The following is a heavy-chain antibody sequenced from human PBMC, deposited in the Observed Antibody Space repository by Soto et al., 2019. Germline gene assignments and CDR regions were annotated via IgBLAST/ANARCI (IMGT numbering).Heavy chain of an antibody. J-gene: IGHJ4*02. Sequence: GGSLRLSCAASGFTFSSNWMSWVRQAQGKGLEWVANIKQDGSEKFYVDSVKGRFTIFRDNTKNSLYLQMNRLRVGDTAIYYCATVSATGWHVNGRDYFDHWGLGTLVTVSS. CDR2: IKQDGSEK. CDR3: ATVSATGWHVNGRDYFDH. V-gene: IGHV3-7*03. CDR1: GFTFSSNW. D-gene: IGHD6-19*01.